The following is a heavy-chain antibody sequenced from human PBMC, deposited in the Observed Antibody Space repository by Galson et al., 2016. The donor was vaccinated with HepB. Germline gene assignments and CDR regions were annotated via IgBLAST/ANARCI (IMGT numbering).Heavy chain of an antibody. Sequence: SLRLSCAASGFTFSNYGMTWVRQAPGKGLEVVSSISRSGDSTDYADSVKGRFTISRDNSMNTLSLQMNSLTADDTAIYYCVQGSTAPAVLGKGTTVTVSS. V-gene: IGHV3-23*01. D-gene: IGHD1-26*01. CDR1: GFTFSNYG. CDR2: ISRSGDST. CDR3: VQGSTAPAV. J-gene: IGHJ6*04.